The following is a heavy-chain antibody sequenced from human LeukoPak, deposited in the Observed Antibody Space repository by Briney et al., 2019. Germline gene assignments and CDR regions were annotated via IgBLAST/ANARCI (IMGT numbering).Heavy chain of an antibody. CDR1: GGTFSSYA. V-gene: IGHV1-69*04. Sequence: SVKVSCKASGGTFSSYAISWVRQAPGQGLEWMGRIIPILGIANYAQKCQGRVTITADKSTSTAYMELSSLRSEDTAVYYCARTSFHYSYGYGGGLYFDYWGQGTLVTVSS. J-gene: IGHJ4*02. D-gene: IGHD5-18*01. CDR2: IIPILGIA. CDR3: ARTSFHYSYGYGGGLYFDY.